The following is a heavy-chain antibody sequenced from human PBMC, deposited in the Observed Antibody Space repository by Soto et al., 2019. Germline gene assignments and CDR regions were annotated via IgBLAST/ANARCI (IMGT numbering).Heavy chain of an antibody. D-gene: IGHD2-2*01. CDR1: GASISSSDW. J-gene: IGHJ4*02. Sequence: QVQLQESGPGLVKPSGTLSLTCAVSGASISSSDWWTWVRQPPGKGLEWIAEIHHSGSTNHNPSLMSRVTISVDKSKNQCSLRLSSVTAADTAVYYCARGLVVAPAALALDYWGQGTLVTVSS. CDR2: IHHSGST. CDR3: ARGLVVAPAALALDY. V-gene: IGHV4-4*02.